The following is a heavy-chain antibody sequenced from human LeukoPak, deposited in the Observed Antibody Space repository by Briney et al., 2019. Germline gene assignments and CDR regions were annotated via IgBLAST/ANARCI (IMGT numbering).Heavy chain of an antibody. CDR3: AKERGGQDWDFDL. V-gene: IGHV3-48*01. CDR1: GFTFSSYS. CDR2: ISSSSSTI. D-gene: IGHD3-10*01. J-gene: IGHJ2*01. Sequence: GGSLRLSCAASGFTFSSYSMNWVRQAPGKGLEWVSYISSSSSTIYYAESVKGRFTISRDISKNMLYLQMNSLRVEDTAVYYCAKERGGQDWDFDLWGRGTLVTVSS.